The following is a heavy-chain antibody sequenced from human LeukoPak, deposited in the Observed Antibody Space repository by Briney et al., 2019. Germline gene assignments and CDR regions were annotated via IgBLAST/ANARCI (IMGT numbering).Heavy chain of an antibody. CDR1: GFTFSNYA. J-gene: IGHJ4*02. CDR2: ISGSGSGT. CDR3: AKLDGSYYYESYFDY. D-gene: IGHD3-22*01. V-gene: IGHV3-23*01. Sequence: GGSLRLSCAASGFTFSNYAMTWVRQAPGKGLEWVSGISGSGSGTYYGDSVKGRFIISRDNPKNTLYLQMSSLRTEDTAVYYCAKLDGSYYYESYFDYWGQGTLVTVSS.